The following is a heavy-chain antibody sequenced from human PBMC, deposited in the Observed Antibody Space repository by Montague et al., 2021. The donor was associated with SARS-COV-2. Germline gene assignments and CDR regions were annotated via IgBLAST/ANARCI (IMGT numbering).Heavy chain of an antibody. V-gene: IGHV4-34*01. CDR2: ILLGGRT. Sequence: SETLSLTCAVHGGSFNGKYWAWFRQPPGKGLEWIGEILLGGRTNYNQSLESRVTISRDSSSDRFSLRLTSVTAADTALYYCTRGTFDWDQDRGQGALVTVSA. CDR1: GGSFNGKY. CDR3: TRGTFDWDQD. D-gene: IGHD3-9*01. J-gene: IGHJ4*02.